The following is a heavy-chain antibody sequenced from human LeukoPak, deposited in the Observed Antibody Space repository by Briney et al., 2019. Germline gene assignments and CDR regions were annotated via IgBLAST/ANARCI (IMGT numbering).Heavy chain of an antibody. CDR1: GGSISTYY. V-gene: IGHV4-4*07. D-gene: IGHD3-3*01. J-gene: IGHJ4*02. CDR3: ARDARDVWSGYHTY. CDR2: IYTSEST. Sequence: SETLSLTCTVSGGSISTYYWSWIRQPAGKGLEWIGRIYTSESTKYNPSLKSRVTMSLDTSKNQFSLKLTSVTAADTAIYYCARDARDVWSGYHTYWGQGILVTVSS.